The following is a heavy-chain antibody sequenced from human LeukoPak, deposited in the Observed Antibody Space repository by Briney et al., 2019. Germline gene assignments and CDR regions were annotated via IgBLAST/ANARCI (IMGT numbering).Heavy chain of an antibody. Sequence: GGSLRLSCAASGFTFNKYWMSWVRQAPGKGLEWVANIRKDGTEMYYVDSVKGRFTVSRDNAKNTLYLQMNRLRPEDTAFYYCARDDYNTLGYNFHYWGQGTLVTVSS. V-gene: IGHV3-7*03. CDR1: GFTFNKYW. CDR3: ARDDYNTLGYNFHY. J-gene: IGHJ4*02. D-gene: IGHD1-1*01. CDR2: IRKDGTEM.